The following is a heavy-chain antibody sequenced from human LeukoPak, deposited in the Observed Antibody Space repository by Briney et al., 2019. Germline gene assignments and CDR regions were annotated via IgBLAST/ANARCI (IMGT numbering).Heavy chain of an antibody. D-gene: IGHD1-7*01. Sequence: PGGSLRLSCAASGFTFSSYNMHWVRQAPGKGLECISYISSSGSTMHYADSVKGRFLISRDNARKSLFLQMNSLRPDDTAVYYCARENFADLFGFWGRGTLVTVSS. CDR1: GFTFSSYN. V-gene: IGHV3-48*01. CDR3: ARENFADLFGF. CDR2: ISSSGSTM. J-gene: IGHJ4*02.